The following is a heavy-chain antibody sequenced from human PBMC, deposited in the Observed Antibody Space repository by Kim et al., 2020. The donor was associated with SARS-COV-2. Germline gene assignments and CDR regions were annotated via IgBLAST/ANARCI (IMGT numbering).Heavy chain of an antibody. V-gene: IGHV5-51*01. CDR3: ARHGGPYGSGFDY. Sequence: PSFQGQVTSSADKSISTAYLQWGSLKASDTAMYYCARHGGPYGSGFDYWGQGTLVTISS. J-gene: IGHJ4*02. D-gene: IGHD3-10*01.